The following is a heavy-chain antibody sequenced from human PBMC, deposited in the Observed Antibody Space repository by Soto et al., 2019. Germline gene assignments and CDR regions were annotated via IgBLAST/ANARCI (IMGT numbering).Heavy chain of an antibody. Sequence: LTISCKGSGYSFTKYWIAWVRQMPGKGLEWMGIIYPGDSDTRYSPSFQGQVSISADKSISTAYLQWSSLKASDTAMYYCARRGDSSGYMDSWGQGTLVTVSS. J-gene: IGHJ5*01. CDR1: GYSFTKYW. CDR2: IYPGDSDT. D-gene: IGHD3-22*01. CDR3: ARRGDSSGYMDS. V-gene: IGHV5-51*01.